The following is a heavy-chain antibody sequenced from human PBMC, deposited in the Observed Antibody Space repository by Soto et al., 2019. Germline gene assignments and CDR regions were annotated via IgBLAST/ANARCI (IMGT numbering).Heavy chain of an antibody. V-gene: IGHV3-21*01. CDR1: GFTFSSYS. CDR3: ARDLSPLRDGYIFYYYYGMDV. Sequence: LCLSCAASGFTFSSYSMNWVRQAPGKGLEWVSSISSSSSYIYYADSVKGRFTISRDNAKNSLYLQMNSLRAEDTAVYYCARDLSPLRDGYIFYYYYGMDVWGQGTTVTVSS. J-gene: IGHJ6*02. D-gene: IGHD5-12*01. CDR2: ISSSSSYI.